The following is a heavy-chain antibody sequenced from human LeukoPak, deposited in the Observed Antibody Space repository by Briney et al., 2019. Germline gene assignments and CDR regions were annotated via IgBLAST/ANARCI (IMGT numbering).Heavy chain of an antibody. J-gene: IGHJ1*01. V-gene: IGHV3-53*01. D-gene: IGHD3-22*01. CDR1: GFTVRSNY. Sequence: PGGSLRLSCAASGFTVRSNYISWVRQAPGKGLEWVSVIYSVETTFYADSVKGRFTISRDVFKNTVYLQMNSLRAEDTAVYYCARASSGYRPPEYFQHWGQGTLVTVSS. CDR3: ARASSGYRPPEYFQH. CDR2: IYSVETT.